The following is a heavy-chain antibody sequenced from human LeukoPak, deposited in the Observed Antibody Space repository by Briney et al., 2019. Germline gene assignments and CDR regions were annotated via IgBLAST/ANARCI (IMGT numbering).Heavy chain of an antibody. CDR2: ISAYTGNR. CDR1: GYTFTSYG. Sequence: GASVKVSCKASGYTFTSYGISWVRQAPGQGLEWMGWISAYTGNRNYTQKLQGRVTMTTDTSTSTAYMELRSLRSDDTAMYYCARDITRYGMDVWGQGTTVTVSS. J-gene: IGHJ6*02. D-gene: IGHD1-14*01. CDR3: ARDITRYGMDV. V-gene: IGHV1-18*01.